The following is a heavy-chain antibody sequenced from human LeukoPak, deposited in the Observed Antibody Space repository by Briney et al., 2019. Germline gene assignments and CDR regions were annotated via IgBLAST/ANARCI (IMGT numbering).Heavy chain of an antibody. Sequence: GGSLRLSCAASGFTFSSYGMHWVRQAPGKGLEWVAVISYDGGNKYYADSVKGRFTISRDNSKNTLYLQMNSLRAEDTAVYYCAKSSAVAGRRYFDYWGQGTLVTVSS. V-gene: IGHV3-30*18. D-gene: IGHD6-19*01. CDR1: GFTFSSYG. CDR2: ISYDGGNK. J-gene: IGHJ4*02. CDR3: AKSSAVAGRRYFDY.